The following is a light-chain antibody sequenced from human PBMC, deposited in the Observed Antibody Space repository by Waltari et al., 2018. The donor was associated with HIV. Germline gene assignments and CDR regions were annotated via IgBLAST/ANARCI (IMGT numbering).Light chain of an antibody. CDR1: QSVSSSY. J-gene: IGKJ1*01. CDR3: QQYGTSPPWT. CDR2: GAS. V-gene: IGKV3-20*01. Sequence: EIVLTQSPGTLSLSPGERATLSCRASQSVSSSYLGWYQQKPGQAPRLLIYGASSRATGIPDWFSGSGSGTDFTLTISRLEPEDFAVYYCQQYGTSPPWTFGQGTKVEIK.